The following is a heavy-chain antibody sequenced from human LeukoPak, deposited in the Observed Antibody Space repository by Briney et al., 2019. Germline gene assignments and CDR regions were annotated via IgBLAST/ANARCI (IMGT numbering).Heavy chain of an antibody. CDR3: ASGTTSGWYLDAFDI. Sequence: GGSLRLSCAASGFTFSSYAMSWVRQAPGKGLEWVSAISGSGGSTYYADSVKGRFTISRDNAKNSLYLQMNSLRAEDTAVYYCASGTTSGWYLDAFDIWGQGTMVTVSS. CDR2: ISGSGGST. CDR1: GFTFSSYA. V-gene: IGHV3-23*01. D-gene: IGHD6-19*01. J-gene: IGHJ3*02.